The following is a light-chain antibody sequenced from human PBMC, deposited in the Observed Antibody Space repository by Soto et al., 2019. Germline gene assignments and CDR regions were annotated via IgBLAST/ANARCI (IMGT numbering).Light chain of an antibody. V-gene: IGLV1-44*01. Sequence: QLVLTQPPSASGTPGQRVTISCSGSNSNIGSNTVNWYQQLPGTAPKLLIYYDNLRPSGVPDRISSSKSGTSASLAISGLQSDDEADYYCAAWDDSLNGRVFGTGTKVTVL. CDR1: NSNIGSNT. J-gene: IGLJ1*01. CDR2: YDN. CDR3: AAWDDSLNGRV.